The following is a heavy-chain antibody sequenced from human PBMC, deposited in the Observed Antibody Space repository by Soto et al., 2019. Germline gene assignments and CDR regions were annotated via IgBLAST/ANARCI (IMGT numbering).Heavy chain of an antibody. CDR3: ARDPKTSGGQHWAFNYFDS. CDR1: GFTFSGYA. CDR2: ISGSGGST. D-gene: IGHD7-27*01. J-gene: IGHJ4*02. Sequence: PGGSLRLSCAASGFTFSGYAMSWVRQAPGKGLEWVSAISGSGGSTYYADSVKGRLTISRDNSKSTLYLQVDSLRPEDAAVYYCARDPKTSGGQHWAFNYFDSWGQGTLVTVS. V-gene: IGHV3-23*01.